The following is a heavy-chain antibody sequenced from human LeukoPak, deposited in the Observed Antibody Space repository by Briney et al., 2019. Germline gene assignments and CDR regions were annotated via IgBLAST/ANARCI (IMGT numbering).Heavy chain of an antibody. Sequence: GRSLRLSCAGSGFTFGGYGMHWFRQTPGKGLERVAVIAYDGSRAFYADSVKGRFTISRDNSKNTMSVQMDDLRAEDTAVYYCTRYNNDHFDYWGQGTLVTVSS. D-gene: IGHD1-14*01. CDR3: TRYNNDHFDY. CDR1: GFTFGGYG. J-gene: IGHJ4*02. CDR2: IAYDGSRA. V-gene: IGHV3-33*01.